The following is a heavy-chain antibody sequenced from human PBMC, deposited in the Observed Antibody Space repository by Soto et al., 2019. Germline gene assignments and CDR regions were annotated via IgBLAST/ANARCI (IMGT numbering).Heavy chain of an antibody. CDR1: GFSLSTSGVG. CDR3: AHTRAYCGGDCYSTYFQH. D-gene: IGHD2-21*02. V-gene: IGHV2-5*01. J-gene: IGHJ1*01. CDR2: IYWNDDT. Sequence: KESGPTLVKPTQTLTLTCTFSGFSLSTSGVGVGWIRQPPGKALEWLALIYWNDDTRYSPSLKSRLTITNDTSKNQVVLTMTNMDPVDTATYYCAHTRAYCGGDCYSTYFQHWGQGTLVTVSS.